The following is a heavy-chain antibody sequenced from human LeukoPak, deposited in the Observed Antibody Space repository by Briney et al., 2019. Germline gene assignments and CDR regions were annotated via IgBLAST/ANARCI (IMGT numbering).Heavy chain of an antibody. CDR2: IEQDGSEK. J-gene: IGHJ4*02. Sequence: GGSLRLSCAVSGFSVSGYWMTWVRQAPGKGLEWVANIEQDGSEKNYVDSVEGRFTISRDNAENSLFLQMNSLRVEDTAVYYCAREWQGGIAAAGTRIEGDYWGQGTLVAVSS. CDR1: GFSVSGYW. V-gene: IGHV3-7*01. CDR3: AREWQGGIAAAGTRIEGDY. D-gene: IGHD6-13*01.